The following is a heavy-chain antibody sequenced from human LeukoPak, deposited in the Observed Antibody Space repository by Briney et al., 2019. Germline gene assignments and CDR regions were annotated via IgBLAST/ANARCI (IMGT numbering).Heavy chain of an antibody. CDR2: IYYSGST. V-gene: IGHV4-59*01. CDR3: ARSIRTIVAAGVFDY. D-gene: IGHD1-26*01. CDR1: GGSISSYY. J-gene: IGHJ4*02. Sequence: SETLSLTCAVSGGSISSYYWSWIRQPPGKGLGWIGYIYYSGSTNYNTSLKSRVTISVDTSKNQFSLKLSSVTAADTAVYYCARSIRTIVAAGVFDYWGQGTLVTVSS.